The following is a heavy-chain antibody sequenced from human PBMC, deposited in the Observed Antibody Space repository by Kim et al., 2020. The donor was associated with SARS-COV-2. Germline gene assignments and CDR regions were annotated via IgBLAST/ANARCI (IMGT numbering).Heavy chain of an antibody. CDR3: ARDDHY. Sequence: GGSLRLSCAGSGLTVSGNYMSWVRQAPGKGLEWVSVIYDGGTTNYADSVKGRFTISRDNSKNTFYLQMNSLSAEDTAVYYCARDDHYWGQGTLVTVSS. V-gene: IGHV3-53*01. J-gene: IGHJ4*02. D-gene: IGHD3-10*01. CDR1: GLTVSGNY. CDR2: IYDGGTT.